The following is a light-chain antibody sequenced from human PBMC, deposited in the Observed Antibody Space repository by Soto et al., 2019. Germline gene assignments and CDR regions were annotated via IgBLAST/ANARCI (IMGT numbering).Light chain of an antibody. CDR1: QSVSSTF. V-gene: IGKV3-20*01. CDR3: QQYGTSPPT. CDR2: GAS. Sequence: ENVLTQSPGTLSLSLGERATLSCRASQSVSSTFLAWYQQRPGQTPRLLIYGASSRATGIPDRFSASGSGTDFTLTISRLEPEDFAVYFCQQYGTSPPTFGPGTKVDIK. J-gene: IGKJ3*01.